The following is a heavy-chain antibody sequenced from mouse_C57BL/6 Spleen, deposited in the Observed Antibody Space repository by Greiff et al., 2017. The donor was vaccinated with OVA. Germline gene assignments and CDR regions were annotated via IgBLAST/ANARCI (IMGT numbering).Heavy chain of an antibody. CDR1: GYTFTDYE. V-gene: IGHV1-15*01. Sequence: VQLQQSGAELVRPGASVTLSCKASGYTFTDYEMHWVKQTPVHGLEWIGAIDPETGGTAYNQKFQGKAILTADKSSSTAYMELRSLTSEDSAVYYCTRGLLSYYFDYWGQGTTLTVSS. CDR2: IDPETGGT. J-gene: IGHJ2*01. D-gene: IGHD2-1*01. CDR3: TRGLLSYYFDY.